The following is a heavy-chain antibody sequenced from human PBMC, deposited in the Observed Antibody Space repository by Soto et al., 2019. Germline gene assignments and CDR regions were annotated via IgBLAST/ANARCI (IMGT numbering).Heavy chain of an antibody. Sequence: SETLSLTRAVYGGSFSGYYWSWIRQPPGKGLEWIGEINHSGSTNYNPSLKSRVTISVDTSKNQFSLKLSSVTAADTAVYYCARGRRRSSWYHWGQGNLVTVS. J-gene: IGHJ5*02. CDR1: GGSFSGYY. CDR2: INHSGST. V-gene: IGHV4-34*01. D-gene: IGHD6-13*01. CDR3: ARGRRRSSWYH.